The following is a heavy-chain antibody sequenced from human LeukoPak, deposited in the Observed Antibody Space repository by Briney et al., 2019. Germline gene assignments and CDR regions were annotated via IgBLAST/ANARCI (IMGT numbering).Heavy chain of an antibody. CDR1: GFTFSSYG. CDR2: ISYDGSNK. Sequence: PGGSLRLSCAASGFTFSSYGMHWVGQAPGKGLEWVAVISYDGSNKYYADSVKGRFTISRDNSKNTLYLQMNSLRAEDTAVYYWAKDIWNGSGSRGGYWGQGTLVTVSS. J-gene: IGHJ4*02. CDR3: AKDIWNGSGSRGGY. D-gene: IGHD3-10*01. V-gene: IGHV3-30*18.